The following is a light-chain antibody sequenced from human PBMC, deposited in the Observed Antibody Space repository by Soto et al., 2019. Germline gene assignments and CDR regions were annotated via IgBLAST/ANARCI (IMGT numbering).Light chain of an antibody. Sequence: ELGLTQARTTLSSSPEERATLSCRASQSIDTYLAWYQQKPGRAPRLLIYDASDRATGIPARFSGSGSGTAFTLTISGLEPEDFALYYCQQRYNWPLTFGGGTKVDIK. CDR2: DAS. J-gene: IGKJ4*01. V-gene: IGKV3-11*01. CDR3: QQRYNWPLT. CDR1: QSIDTY.